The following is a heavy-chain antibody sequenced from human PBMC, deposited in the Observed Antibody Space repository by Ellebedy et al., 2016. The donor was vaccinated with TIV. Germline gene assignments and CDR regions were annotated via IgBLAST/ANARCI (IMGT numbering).Heavy chain of an antibody. Sequence: GESLKISCKGSGYSFTTFWIIWVRQMPGKGLEWMGIIYPGDSDTRYSPSFQGQVTISADKSISTAYLQWSSLKASDTAMYYCARHLTTAVPFCSGGSSYSGIDYWGQGTLVTVSS. CDR2: IYPGDSDT. V-gene: IGHV5-51*01. CDR3: ARHLTTAVPFCSGGSSYSGIDY. J-gene: IGHJ4*02. CDR1: GYSFTTFW. D-gene: IGHD2-15*01.